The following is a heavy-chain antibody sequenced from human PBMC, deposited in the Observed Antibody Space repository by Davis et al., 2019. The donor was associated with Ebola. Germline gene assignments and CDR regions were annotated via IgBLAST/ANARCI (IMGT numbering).Heavy chain of an antibody. CDR2: IRFDGNYE. CDR3: AKDYSSGWNIDY. V-gene: IGHV3-30*02. CDR1: GFTFRGYG. Sequence: GGSLRLSCAASGFTFRGYGMLWVRQAPGKGLECVAFIRFDGNYEYYGDSVKGRFTVSRDNSKNTLYLEMSSLRTEDTAVYYCAKDYSSGWNIDYWGQGTLVTVSS. J-gene: IGHJ4*02. D-gene: IGHD6-19*01.